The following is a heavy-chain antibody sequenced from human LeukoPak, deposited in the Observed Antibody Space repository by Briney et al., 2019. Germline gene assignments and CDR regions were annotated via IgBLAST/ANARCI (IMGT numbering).Heavy chain of an antibody. V-gene: IGHV3-7*03. J-gene: IGHJ3*02. Sequence: GGSLRLSCAASGFTFSSYWMSWVRQAPGKGLEWVANIEQDGSEKYYVDSVKGRFTISRDNAKNSLYLQMNSLRAEDTAVYYCATVPPKYYNILTGSLGAFDIWGQGTMVTVPS. CDR1: GFTFSSYW. CDR3: ATVPPKYYNILTGSLGAFDI. CDR2: IEQDGSEK. D-gene: IGHD3-9*01.